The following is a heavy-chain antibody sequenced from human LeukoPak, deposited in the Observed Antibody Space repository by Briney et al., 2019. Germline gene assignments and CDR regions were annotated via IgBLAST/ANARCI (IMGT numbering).Heavy chain of an antibody. D-gene: IGHD1-26*01. J-gene: IGHJ4*02. CDR2: IKQDGSER. V-gene: IGHV3-7*01. CDR3: ARDRSGSYLDS. Sequence: GGSLRLSCAASGLTFSNYWMSWVRQAPGKGLEWVANIKQDGSERYYVGSVEGRFTISRDNAQTSLYLQMNSLRAEDTAVYYCARDRSGSYLDSWGQGTLVTVSS. CDR1: GLTFSNYW.